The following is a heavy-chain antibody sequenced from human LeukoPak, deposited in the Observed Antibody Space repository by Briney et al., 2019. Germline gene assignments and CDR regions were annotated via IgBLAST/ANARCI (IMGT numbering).Heavy chain of an antibody. Sequence: GGSLRLSCAASGFTFSTYEMDWVRQAPGKELEWVSYISSGGSSIYYADSVKGRFTISRDNAKNSLYLQMSSLRVEDTAVYYCARGAAGGDFDYWGQGTLVTVSS. J-gene: IGHJ4*02. D-gene: IGHD6-13*01. V-gene: IGHV3-48*03. CDR3: ARGAAGGDFDY. CDR2: ISSGGSSI. CDR1: GFTFSTYE.